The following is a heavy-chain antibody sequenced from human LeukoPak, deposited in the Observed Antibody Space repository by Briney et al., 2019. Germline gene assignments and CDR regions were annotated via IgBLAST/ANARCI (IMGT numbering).Heavy chain of an antibody. CDR2: ISWNSGSI. V-gene: IGHV3-9*01. D-gene: IGHD3-22*01. J-gene: IGHJ4*02. CDR3: AKDSSGYYEVKGHFDY. Sequence: PGGSLRLSCAASGFTFDDYAMHWVRQAPGKGLEWVSGISWNSGSIGYADSVKGRFTISRDNAKNSLYLQMNSLRAEDTALYYCAKDSSGYYEVKGHFDYWGQGTLVTVSS. CDR1: GFTFDDYA.